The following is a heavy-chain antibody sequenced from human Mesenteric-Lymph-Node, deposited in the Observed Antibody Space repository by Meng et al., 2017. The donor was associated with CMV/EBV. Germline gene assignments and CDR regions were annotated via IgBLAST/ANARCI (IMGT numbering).Heavy chain of an antibody. CDR1: GYSISNGHY. CDR3: ARGRYDFWSGYPRFYNWFDP. Sequence: SETLSLTCTVSGYSISNGHYWAWIRQSPGKGLEWIGEINHSGSTNYNPSLKSRVTISVDTSKNQFSLKLSSVTAADTAVYYCARGRYDFWSGYPRFYNWFDPWGQGTLVTVSS. V-gene: IGHV4-38-2*02. CDR2: INHSGST. J-gene: IGHJ5*02. D-gene: IGHD3-3*01.